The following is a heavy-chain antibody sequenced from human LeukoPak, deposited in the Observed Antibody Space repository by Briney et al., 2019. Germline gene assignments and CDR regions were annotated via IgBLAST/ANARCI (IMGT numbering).Heavy chain of an antibody. V-gene: IGHV1-24*01. CDR2: FDPEDGET. CDR1: GYTLTELS. Sequence: DSVKVSCKVSGYTLTELSMHWVRQAPGKGLELMGGFDPEDGETIYAQKFQGRVTMTEDTSTDTAYMELSSLRSEDTAVCYCVTDVNYGDYVFDYWGQGTPVTVSS. D-gene: IGHD4-17*01. J-gene: IGHJ4*02. CDR3: VTDVNYGDYVFDY.